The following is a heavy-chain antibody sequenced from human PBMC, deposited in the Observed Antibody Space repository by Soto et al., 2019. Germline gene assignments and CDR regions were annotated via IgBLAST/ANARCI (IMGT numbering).Heavy chain of an antibody. CDR3: AREKRANGYFDY. CDR2: INQDGSEK. J-gene: IGHJ4*02. V-gene: IGHV3-7*01. D-gene: IGHD6-25*01. Sequence: EVQLVESEGGLVQPGGSLRLSCEASGFTFSNYWMSWVRQAPGKGLEWVANINQDGSEKYFVGSVNGRFTISRDNAKNSLFLQVNSLRAEDTAVYYCAREKRANGYFDYWGQGTLVTVSS. CDR1: GFTFSNYW.